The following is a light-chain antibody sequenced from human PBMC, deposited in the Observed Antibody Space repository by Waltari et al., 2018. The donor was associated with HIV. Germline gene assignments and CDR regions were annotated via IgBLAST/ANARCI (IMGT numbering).Light chain of an antibody. CDR1: TPNIGSST. Sequence: QSVLTQPPSASGAPGQRVTISCSGSTPNIGSSTVNWYQQFSRAAPKLLIYADAQRPSGVPDRFSCSKSGTSASLVISGFQSEDEADYYCSTWDERLNGVVFGGGTRLTVV. CDR2: ADA. CDR3: STWDERLNGVV. J-gene: IGLJ2*01. V-gene: IGLV1-44*01.